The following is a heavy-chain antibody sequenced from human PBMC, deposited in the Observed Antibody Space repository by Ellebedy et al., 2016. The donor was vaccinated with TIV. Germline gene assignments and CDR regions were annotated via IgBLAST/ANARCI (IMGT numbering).Heavy chain of an antibody. CDR3: AREGGTYYSPHFDQ. CDR2: IGSSVGPT. CDR1: EFTFSTDP. J-gene: IGHJ4*02. V-gene: IGHV3-23*01. Sequence: GESLKIPCAASEFTFSTDPMSWVRQAPGKGLEWVSIIGSSVGPTYYADSVKGRFTISRDKFGNMLDLPMNSLGAEDSAGYYCAREGGTYYSPHFDQWGQGTPVTVSS. D-gene: IGHD1-26*01.